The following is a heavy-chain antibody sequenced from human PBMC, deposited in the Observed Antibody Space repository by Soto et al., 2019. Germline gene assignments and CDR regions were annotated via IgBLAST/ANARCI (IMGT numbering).Heavy chain of an antibody. CDR1: GYTFTSYD. CDR3: ARVGSYDFWSGYHWFDP. J-gene: IGHJ5*02. V-gene: IGHV1-8*01. CDR2: MNPNSGNT. Sequence: ASVKVSCKASGYTFTSYDINWVRQATGQGLEWMGWMNPNSGNTGYAQKFQGRVTMTRNTSISTAYMELSSLRSEDTAVYYCARVGSYDFWSGYHWFDPWGQGTLVTVSS. D-gene: IGHD3-3*01.